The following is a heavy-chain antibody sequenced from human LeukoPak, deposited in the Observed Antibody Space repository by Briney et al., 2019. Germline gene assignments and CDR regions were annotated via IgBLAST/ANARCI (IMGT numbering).Heavy chain of an antibody. Sequence: SGPTLVKPTQTLTLTCTFSGFSLSTSGVGVGWIRQPPGKALEWLALIYWDDDKRYSPSLKSRLTITKDTSKNQVVLTMTNMDPVDTATYYCAHKFGELLYSYLDYWGQGTLVTVSS. V-gene: IGHV2-5*02. CDR2: IYWDDDK. D-gene: IGHD3-10*01. J-gene: IGHJ4*02. CDR3: AHKFGELLYSYLDY. CDR1: GFSLSTSGVG.